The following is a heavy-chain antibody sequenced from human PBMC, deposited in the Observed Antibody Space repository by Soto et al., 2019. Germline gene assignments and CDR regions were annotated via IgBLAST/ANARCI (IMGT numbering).Heavy chain of an antibody. CDR1: GFSLSNASMG. J-gene: IGHJ5*02. Sequence: QVTLKESGPVLVKPTETLTLPCTVSGFSLSNASMGVSCIRQPPGTALDWLAHTFSNAEKSYSTSLKSRLTISKDTSKSQVVLTMTNGGRVETATYYCARRGRCSSTGGHMGDEYNWFDPWGQGTLVTVSS. CDR3: ARRGRCSSTGGHMGDEYNWFDP. V-gene: IGHV2-26*01. CDR2: TFSNAEK. D-gene: IGHD2-2*01.